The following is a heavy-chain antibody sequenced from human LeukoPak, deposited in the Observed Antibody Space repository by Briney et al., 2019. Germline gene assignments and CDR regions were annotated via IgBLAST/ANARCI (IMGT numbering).Heavy chain of an antibody. CDR3: ASRAAVTTWRETDY. J-gene: IGHJ4*02. D-gene: IGHD4-17*01. V-gene: IGHV3-48*03. Sequence: GGSLRLSCVASGFILSSSEINWVRRAPGKGLEWVSFIATDETVYYADSVKGRFTISRDNSKNTLYLQMNSLRAEDTAVYYCASRAAVTTWRETDYWGQGTLVTVSS. CDR2: IATDETV. CDR1: GFILSSSE.